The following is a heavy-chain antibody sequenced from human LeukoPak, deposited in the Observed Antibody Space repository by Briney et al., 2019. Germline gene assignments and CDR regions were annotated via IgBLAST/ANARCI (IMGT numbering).Heavy chain of an antibody. CDR1: GGSISSYY. CDR2: IYYSGST. CDR3: AREGDSSGYYFSY. V-gene: IGHV4-59*01. Sequence: PSETLSLTCTVSGGSISSYYWSWIRQPPGKGLEWIGYIYYSGSTNYNPSLKSRVTISVDTSKNHFSLKLSSVTAADTAVYYCAREGDSSGYYFSYWGQGTLVTVSS. D-gene: IGHD3-22*01. J-gene: IGHJ4*02.